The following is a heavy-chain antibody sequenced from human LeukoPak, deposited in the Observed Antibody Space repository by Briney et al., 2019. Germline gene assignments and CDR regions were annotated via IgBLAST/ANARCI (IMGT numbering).Heavy chain of an antibody. V-gene: IGHV1-46*01. CDR3: ARGAYFQGVVENYFDY. Sequence: ASVKVSCKASGYTFTSYYMHWVRQAPGQGLEWMGLINPTGDSTAYAQKLQGRVTMTTDTSTSTAYMELRSLRSDDTAVYYCARGAYFQGVVENYFDYWGQRTLVTVSS. CDR2: INPTGDST. CDR1: GYTFTSYY. J-gene: IGHJ4*02. D-gene: IGHD3-22*01.